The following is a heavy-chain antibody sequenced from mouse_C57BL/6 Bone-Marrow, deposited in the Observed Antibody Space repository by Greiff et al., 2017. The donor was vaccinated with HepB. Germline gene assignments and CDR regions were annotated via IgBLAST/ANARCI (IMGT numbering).Heavy chain of an antibody. CDR1: GYTFTSYW. J-gene: IGHJ3*01. V-gene: IGHV1-52*01. CDR2: IDPSDSET. CDR3: ARGITTVPFAY. D-gene: IGHD1-1*01. Sequence: QVQLQQPGAELVRPGSSVKLSCKASGYTFTSYWMHWVKQRPIQGLEWIGNIDPSDSETHYNQKFKDKATLTVDKSSSTAYMQLSSLTSEDSAVYYCARGITTVPFAYWGQGTLVTVSA.